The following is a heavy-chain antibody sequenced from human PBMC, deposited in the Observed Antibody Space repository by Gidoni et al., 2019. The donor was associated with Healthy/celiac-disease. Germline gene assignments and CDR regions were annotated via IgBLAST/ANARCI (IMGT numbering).Heavy chain of an antibody. J-gene: IGHJ4*02. Sequence: QITLKESGPTLVKPTQTLTLPCTFSGFSLSTSGVGVGWIRQPPGKALEWLALIYWDDDKRYSSSLKSRLTITKDTSKNQVVLTMTNMDPVDTATYYCAHRRPTGYFDYWGQGTLVTVSS. CDR3: AHRRPTGYFDY. CDR2: IYWDDDK. CDR1: GFSLSTSGVG. V-gene: IGHV2-5*02. D-gene: IGHD3-10*01.